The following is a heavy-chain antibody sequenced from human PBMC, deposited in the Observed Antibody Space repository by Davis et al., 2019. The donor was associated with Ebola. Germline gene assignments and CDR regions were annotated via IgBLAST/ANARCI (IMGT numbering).Heavy chain of an antibody. CDR1: GFTFSSYW. CDR2: INSDGSST. J-gene: IGHJ6*02. CDR3: ARVLIRAARAVYYYYGMDV. Sequence: HTGGSLRLSCAASGFTFSSYWMHWVRQAPGKGLVWVSRINSDGSSTSYADSVKGRFTISRANAKNTLYLQMNSLRAEDTAVYYCARVLIRAARAVYYYYGMDVWGQGTTVTVSS. V-gene: IGHV3-74*01. D-gene: IGHD6-6*01.